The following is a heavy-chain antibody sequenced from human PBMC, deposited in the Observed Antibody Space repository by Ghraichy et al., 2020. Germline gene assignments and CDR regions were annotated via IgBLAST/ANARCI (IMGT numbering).Heavy chain of an antibody. CDR1: GFIFTNHW. V-gene: IGHV3-7*01. J-gene: IGHJ4*02. D-gene: IGHD2/OR15-2a*01. Sequence: GGSLRLSCAASGFIFTNHWMSWVRQAPGKGLEWVASIRPDGSDKYYLYSVRGRFTISSDSASNSLYLHMNSVRADDTAVYFCASLMGNSTAWDYWGQGTLVTVSS. CDR2: IRPDGSDK. CDR3: ASLMGNSTAWDY.